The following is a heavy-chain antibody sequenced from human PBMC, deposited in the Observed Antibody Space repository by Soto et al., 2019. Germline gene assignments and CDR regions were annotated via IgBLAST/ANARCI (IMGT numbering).Heavy chain of an antibody. D-gene: IGHD5-18*01. V-gene: IGHV1-18*01. Sequence: ASVKVSCKASGYTFTSYGISWVRQAPGQGLEWMGWISAYNGNTNYAQKLQGRVTMTTDTSTSTAYMELRSLRSDDTAVYYCARDSRSEDSYTAVALYYYYGMDVWGQGTTVTVSS. CDR1: GYTFTSYG. CDR3: ARDSRSEDSYTAVALYYYYGMDV. J-gene: IGHJ6*02. CDR2: ISAYNGNT.